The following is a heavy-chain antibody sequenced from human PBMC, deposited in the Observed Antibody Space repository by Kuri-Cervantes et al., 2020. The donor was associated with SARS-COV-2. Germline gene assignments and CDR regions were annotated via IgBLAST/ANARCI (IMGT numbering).Heavy chain of an antibody. CDR2: TWYDGSNK. D-gene: IGHD6-13*01. V-gene: IGHV3-33*01. CDR1: GFTFSSYG. Sequence: GGSLRLSCAASGFTFSSYGMHWVRQAPGKGLEWVAVTWYDGSNKYYADSVKGRFTISRDNSKNTLYLQMNSLRAEDTAVYYCAREQAAGNYYYYGMDVWGQGTTVTVSS. CDR3: AREQAAGNYYYYGMDV. J-gene: IGHJ6*02.